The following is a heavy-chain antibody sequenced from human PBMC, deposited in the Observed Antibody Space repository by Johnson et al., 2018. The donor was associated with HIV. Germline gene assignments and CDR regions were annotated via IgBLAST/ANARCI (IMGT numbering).Heavy chain of an antibody. V-gene: IGHV3-23*04. D-gene: IGHD4-17*01. J-gene: IGHJ3*02. CDR3: AKRFPGGYGDYGAFDI. CDR2: ISGSGGST. CDR1: GFTFSRYA. Sequence: VLLVESGGGLVQPGGSLRLSCAAAGFTFSRYAMSWVRQAPGKGLEWVSAISGSGGSTYYADSGKGRFTISRDNSNNTLDLQMNSLRAEDTAVYYCAKRFPGGYGDYGAFDIWGQGTMVTVSS.